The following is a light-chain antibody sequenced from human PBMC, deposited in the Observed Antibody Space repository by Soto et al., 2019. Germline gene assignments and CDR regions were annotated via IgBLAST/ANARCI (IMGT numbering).Light chain of an antibody. V-gene: IGKV1-39*01. Sequence: DIQMSQSTSSLPASVGGRATSTCRASQSISRYLNWYKQKPGKAPKLMIYAASSLQSGVPSRFSGSGSGTDFTLTISSLQPEDFETYYCQQSYSTPPTFGQGTKVDIK. CDR2: AAS. J-gene: IGKJ1*01. CDR3: QQSYSTPPT. CDR1: QSISRY.